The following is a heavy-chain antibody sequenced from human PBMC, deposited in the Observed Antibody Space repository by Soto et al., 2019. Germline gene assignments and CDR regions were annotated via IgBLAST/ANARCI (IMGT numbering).Heavy chain of an antibody. CDR3: ARGAGYDYYVDY. CDR1: GFTFSGNW. D-gene: IGHD3-16*01. Sequence: EVQLVESGGDLVQPGGSLRLSCAASGFTFSGNWMHWVRQAPGKGLVWVARVHRDGSSTSYADSVKCRFTISRDNAKNTVYLQMNSLRAEDTAVYYCARGAGYDYYVDYWGQGTLVTVSS. CDR2: VHRDGSST. V-gene: IGHV3-74*01. J-gene: IGHJ4*02.